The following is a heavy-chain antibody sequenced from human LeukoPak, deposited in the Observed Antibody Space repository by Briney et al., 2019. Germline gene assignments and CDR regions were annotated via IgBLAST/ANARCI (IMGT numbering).Heavy chain of an antibody. CDR1: GFTFSSDA. J-gene: IGHJ4*02. CDR2: SGGGGST. Sequence: PGGSLRLSCAASGFTFSSDAMSWVRQAPGKGLEWVSASGGGGSTYYAVSVKGRFTISRDNSKNTLFLQMNGLRAEDTAVYFCAKDPEVLRWSFDYWGQGTLVTVSS. CDR3: AKDPEVLRWSFDY. D-gene: IGHD4-23*01. V-gene: IGHV3-23*01.